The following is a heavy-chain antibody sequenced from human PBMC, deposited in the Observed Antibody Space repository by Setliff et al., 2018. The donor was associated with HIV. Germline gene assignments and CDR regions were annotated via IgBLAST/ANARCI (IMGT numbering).Heavy chain of an antibody. CDR3: ARGQWPAPRPDFSDGYYNYGMDV. CDR1: GYNFVGYG. J-gene: IGHJ6*02. Sequence: GASVKVSCKASGYNFVGYGINWLRQAPGQGLEWMGWINTYNGNTKYGQKFQGSVTMTTDTSTSTVYMELRNLRSDDAAVYYCARGQWPAPRPDFSDGYYNYGMDVWGQGTTVTVSS. CDR2: INTYNGNT. V-gene: IGHV1-18*01. D-gene: IGHD2-2*01.